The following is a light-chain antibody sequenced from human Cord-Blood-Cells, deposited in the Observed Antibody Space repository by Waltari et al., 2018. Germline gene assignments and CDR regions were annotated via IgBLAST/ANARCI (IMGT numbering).Light chain of an antibody. Sequence: EIVMTQSPATLSVCPGERATLSSRASQSVGSNVAGYQQQPGQAPRLLNYGAATRATGSPARFSRSGSGTEFTLTISSLQSEDFAVYVWQQYNNWPPWTFGQGTKVEIK. V-gene: IGKV3-15*01. CDR1: QSVGSN. CDR3: QQYNNWPPWT. J-gene: IGKJ1*01. CDR2: GAA.